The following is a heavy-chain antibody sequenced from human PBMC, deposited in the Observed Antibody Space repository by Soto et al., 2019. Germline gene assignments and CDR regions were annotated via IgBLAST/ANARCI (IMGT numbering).Heavy chain of an antibody. J-gene: IGHJ6*02. CDR2: IKSKTDGGTT. V-gene: IGHV3-15*01. D-gene: IGHD1-26*01. Sequence: PGGSLRLSCAASGFTFSNAWMSGVRQAPGKGLEWVGRIKSKTDGGTTDYAAPVKGRFTISRDDSKNTLYLQMNSLKTEDTAVYYCTTESSGSYENENYYYYGMDVWGQGTTVTVSS. CDR3: TTESSGSYENENYYYYGMDV. CDR1: GFTFSNAW.